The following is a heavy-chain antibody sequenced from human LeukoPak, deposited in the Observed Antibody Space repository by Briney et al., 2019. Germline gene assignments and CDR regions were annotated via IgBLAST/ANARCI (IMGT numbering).Heavy chain of an antibody. V-gene: IGHV1-69*06. CDR1: GGTFSSYA. D-gene: IGHD6-13*01. J-gene: IGHJ4*02. CDR3: ARDLTGYSSGWYYFDY. CDR2: IIPIFGTA. Sequence: ASVKVSCKASGGTFSSYAISWVRQAPGQGLEWMGGIIPIFGTANYAQKFQGRVTITADKSTSTAYMELSSLRSEDTAVYYCARDLTGYSSGWYYFDYWDQGTLVTVS.